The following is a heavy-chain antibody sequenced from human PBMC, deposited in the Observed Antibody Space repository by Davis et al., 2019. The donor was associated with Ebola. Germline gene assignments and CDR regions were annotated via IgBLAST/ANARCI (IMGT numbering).Heavy chain of an antibody. Sequence: MPSETLSLTCTVSGASISSSFYWNWIRQPPGKGLEWIGFIYYSGSTDYNPSLKSRVTISVDTSKNQFSLKLSSVTAADTAVYYCARRFLEWEFDYWGQGTLVTVSS. CDR3: ARRFLEWEFDY. V-gene: IGHV4-59*08. CDR2: IYYSGST. D-gene: IGHD3-3*01. J-gene: IGHJ4*02. CDR1: GASISSSFY.